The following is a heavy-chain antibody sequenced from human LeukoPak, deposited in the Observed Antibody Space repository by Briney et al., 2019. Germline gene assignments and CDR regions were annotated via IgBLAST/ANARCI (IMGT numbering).Heavy chain of an antibody. V-gene: IGHV3-21*01. J-gene: IGHJ4*02. Sequence: PGGSLRLSCAASGFTFSSYSMNWLRQARGKGLEWVSSISSSSSYIYYADSVKGRFTISKDNAKNSLYLQMNSLRAEDTAVYYCAGFREYYYGSGSYFPEIIDYWGQGTLVAVSS. CDR3: AGFREYYYGSGSYFPEIIDY. D-gene: IGHD3-10*01. CDR2: ISSSSSYI. CDR1: GFTFSSYS.